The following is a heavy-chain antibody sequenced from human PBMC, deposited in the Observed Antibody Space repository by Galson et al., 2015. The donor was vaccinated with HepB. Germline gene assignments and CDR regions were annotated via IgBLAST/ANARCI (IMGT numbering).Heavy chain of an antibody. CDR3: ARAGSYYGSGSYLDY. V-gene: IGHV3-30-3*01. Sequence: SLRLSCAASGFTFSNYAMHWVRQAPGKGLEWVAVISYDGGNKYYADSVKGRFTISRDNSKNTLYLQMNSLRAEDTAVYSCARAGSYYGSGSYLDYWGQGTLATVSS. J-gene: IGHJ4*02. CDR1: GFTFSNYA. CDR2: ISYDGGNK. D-gene: IGHD3-10*01.